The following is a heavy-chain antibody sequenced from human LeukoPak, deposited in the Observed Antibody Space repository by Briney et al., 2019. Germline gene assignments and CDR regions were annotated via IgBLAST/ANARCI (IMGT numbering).Heavy chain of an antibody. J-gene: IGHJ4*02. D-gene: IGHD3-10*01. V-gene: IGHV4-34*01. CDR2: INHSGST. CDR1: GVSFSGYY. Sequence: PSETLSLTCAVYGVSFSGYYWSWIRQPPGKGLEWIGEINHSGSTNYNPSLKSRVTISVDTSKNQFSLKLSSVTAADTAVYYCARRRLLWFGELPDFDYWGQGTLVTVSS. CDR3: ARRRLLWFGELPDFDY.